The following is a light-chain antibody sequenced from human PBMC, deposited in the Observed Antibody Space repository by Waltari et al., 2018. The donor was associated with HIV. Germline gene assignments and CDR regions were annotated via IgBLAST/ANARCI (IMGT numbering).Light chain of an antibody. Sequence: EIAMPQSPASLSVSPGERATLSCSASQSVGSKLAWYQQKPGQAPRLLIYGASNRATDVPVRFSGSGSGTEFTLIISSLQSEDFAVYYCQQYDKWPPTFGQGTRLEIK. V-gene: IGKV3-15*01. CDR1: QSVGSK. CDR3: QQYDKWPPT. CDR2: GAS. J-gene: IGKJ5*01.